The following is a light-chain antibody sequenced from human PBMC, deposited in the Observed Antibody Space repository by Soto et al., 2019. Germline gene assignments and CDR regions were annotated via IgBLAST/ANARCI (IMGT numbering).Light chain of an antibody. J-gene: IGLJ1*01. CDR2: DVS. CDR1: SSDVGSYNL. Sequence: QSVLTQPASVSGSPGQSITISCTGTSSDVGSYNLVSWYQQHPGKAPKLMIYDVSNRPSGVSNRFSGSKSGNTASLTISGLQAEDEADYYCSSYTSSSLRVFGTGTKVTVL. V-gene: IGLV2-14*02. CDR3: SSYTSSSLRV.